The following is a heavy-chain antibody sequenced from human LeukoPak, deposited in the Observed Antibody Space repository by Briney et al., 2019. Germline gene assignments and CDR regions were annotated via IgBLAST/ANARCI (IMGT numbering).Heavy chain of an antibody. CDR3: AKDPAAYCGGDCSPGDY. CDR2: ISYDGSNK. Sequence: PGRSLRLSCAASGFTFSSYGMHWVRQAPGKGLECVAVISYDGSNKYYADSVKGRFTISRDNSKNTLYLQMNSLRAEDTAVYYCAKDPAAYCGGDCSPGDYWGQGTLVTVSS. J-gene: IGHJ4*02. CDR1: GFTFSSYG. D-gene: IGHD2-21*01. V-gene: IGHV3-30*18.